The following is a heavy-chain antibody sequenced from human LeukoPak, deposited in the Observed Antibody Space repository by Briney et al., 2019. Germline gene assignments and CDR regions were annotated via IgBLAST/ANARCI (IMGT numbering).Heavy chain of an antibody. Sequence: ASVKVSCKASGYTFTSYGISWVRQAPGQGLEWMGWISAYNGKTNYVQKLQGRVTMTTDTSTSTAYMELRSLRSDDTAVYYCAREVDTAMVSRFDPWGQGTLVTVSS. D-gene: IGHD5-18*01. V-gene: IGHV1-18*01. CDR3: AREVDTAMVSRFDP. CDR2: ISAYNGKT. J-gene: IGHJ5*02. CDR1: GYTFTSYG.